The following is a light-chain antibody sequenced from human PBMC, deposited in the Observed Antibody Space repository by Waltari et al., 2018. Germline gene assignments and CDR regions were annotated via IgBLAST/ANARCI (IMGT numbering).Light chain of an antibody. V-gene: IGKV3-11*01. Sequence: EIVLTQSPATLSLSPGERGTLSCRASQGVSSNLAWYQQKPGQAPRLLLYDASNRATGVPARFSGSGSGTDFTLTISSLEPEDFAVYYCQQRGTWPLTFGGGTKVENK. CDR2: DAS. CDR1: QGVSSN. CDR3: QQRGTWPLT. J-gene: IGKJ4*01.